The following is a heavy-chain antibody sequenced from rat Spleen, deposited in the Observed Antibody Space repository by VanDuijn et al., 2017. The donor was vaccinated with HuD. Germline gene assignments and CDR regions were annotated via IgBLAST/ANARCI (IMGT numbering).Heavy chain of an antibody. CDR3: ARSVFDY. CDR2: INYDGSRT. V-gene: IGHV5-29*01. Sequence: EVQLVESDGGLVQPGRSLKLSCAASGFNFSDYYMAWVRQAPTKGLEWVATINYDGSRTDYRDSVKGRFTISRDNAKSTLYLQMDSLRFEDTATYYCARSVFDYWGQGVMVTVSS. J-gene: IGHJ2*01. CDR1: GFNFSDYY.